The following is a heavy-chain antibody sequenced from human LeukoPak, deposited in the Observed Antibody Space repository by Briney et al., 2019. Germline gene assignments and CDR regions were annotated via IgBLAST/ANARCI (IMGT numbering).Heavy chain of an antibody. J-gene: IGHJ3*02. CDR3: ARWEIYCSGGSCYSGAFDI. CDR1: GGSVSSGSYY. CDR2: IYYSGST. Sequence: KPSETLSLTCTVSGGSVSSGSYYWSWIRQPPGKGLEWIGYIYYSGSTNYNPSLKSRVTISVDTSKNQFSLKLSSVTAADTAVYYCARWEIYCSGGSCYSGAFDIWGQGTMVTVSS. V-gene: IGHV4-61*01. D-gene: IGHD2-15*01.